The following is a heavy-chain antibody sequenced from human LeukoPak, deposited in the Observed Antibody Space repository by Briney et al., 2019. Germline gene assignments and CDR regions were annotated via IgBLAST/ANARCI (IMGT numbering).Heavy chain of an antibody. CDR2: IYHSGST. D-gene: IGHD6-13*01. Sequence: SETLSLTCAVYGGSFSGYYWAWIRQPPGKGLEWIGNIYHSGSTYYNPSLKSRVTISVDTSKNQFSLQLTSVTAADTAVYYCARAYSSSWYFNWFDPWGQGTLVTVSS. CDR3: ARAYSSSWYFNWFDP. V-gene: IGHV4-34*01. CDR1: GGSFSGYY. J-gene: IGHJ5*02.